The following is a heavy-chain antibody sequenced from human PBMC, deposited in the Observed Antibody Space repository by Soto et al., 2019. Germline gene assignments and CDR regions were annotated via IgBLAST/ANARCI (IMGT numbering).Heavy chain of an antibody. D-gene: IGHD6-19*01. J-gene: IGHJ4*02. CDR2: ISAYNGNT. CDR1: GYTFTSYG. Sequence: ASVKVSCKASGYTFTSYGISWVLQAPGQGLDWMGLISAYNGNTNYAQKLQGRVTMTTDTSTSTAYMELRSLRSDDTAVYYCARDPWSSGWYGGGLTSGTWYFDYWGQGTLVTVSS. CDR3: ARDPWSSGWYGGGLTSGTWYFDY. V-gene: IGHV1-18*04.